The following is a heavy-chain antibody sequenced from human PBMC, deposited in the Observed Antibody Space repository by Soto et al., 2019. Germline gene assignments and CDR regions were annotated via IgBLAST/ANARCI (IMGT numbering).Heavy chain of an antibody. D-gene: IGHD4-17*01. CDR2: ISGSGGST. J-gene: IGHJ3*01. Sequence: EVQLLESGGGLVQPGGSLRLSCAASGFTFSSYAMSWVRQAPGKGLEWVSAISGSGGSTYYADSVKGRFTISRDNSKNPLYLQMNSLRAADTAVYYCAKPRYGGKGPDAIDLWGQGTMVTVSS. CDR3: AKPRYGGKGPDAIDL. CDR1: GFTFSSYA. V-gene: IGHV3-23*01.